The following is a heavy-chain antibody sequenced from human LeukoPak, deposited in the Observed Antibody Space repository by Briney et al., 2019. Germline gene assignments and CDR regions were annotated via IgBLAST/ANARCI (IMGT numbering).Heavy chain of an antibody. V-gene: IGHV1-18*01. D-gene: IGHD1-26*01. CDR2: ISAYNGNT. CDR1: GYTFTSYG. CDR3: ARDGIGDSGSYYVDFDY. Sequence: GASVKVSCKASGYTFTSYGISWVRQAPGQGLEWMGWISAYNGNTNYAQKLQGRVTMTTDTSTSTAYMELRSLRSDDTAVYYCARDGIGDSGSYYVDFDYWGQGTLVTVSS. J-gene: IGHJ4*02.